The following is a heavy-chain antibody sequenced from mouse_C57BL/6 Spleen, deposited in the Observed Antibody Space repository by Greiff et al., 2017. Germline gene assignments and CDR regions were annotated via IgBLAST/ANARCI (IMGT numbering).Heavy chain of an antibody. CDR3: ARHAHYYGSSYFDY. V-gene: IGHV2-6-1*01. Sequence: QVQLQQSGPGLVAPSQSLSITCTVSGFSLTSYGVHWVRQPPGKGLEWLVVIWSDGSTTYNSALKSRLSISKDNSKSQVFLKMNSLQTDDTAMYYCARHAHYYGSSYFDYWGQGTTLTVSS. CDR1: GFSLTSYG. D-gene: IGHD1-1*01. J-gene: IGHJ2*01. CDR2: IWSDGST.